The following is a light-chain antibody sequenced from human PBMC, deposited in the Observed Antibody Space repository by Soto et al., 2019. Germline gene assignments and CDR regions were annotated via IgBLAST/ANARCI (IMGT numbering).Light chain of an antibody. CDR1: HDIGDC. CDR3: LQGHTCPLS. CDR2: SAT. J-gene: IGKJ4*01. V-gene: IGKV1-12*01. Sequence: DIQMTQSPSSVSASVGDRVTITCRASHDIGDCLAWHQQKPGEAPKLLIYSATTLHSGVPSRFSGSGSGTDFTLTISSLQPEDFATYYCLQGHTCPLSFGGGTKVEIK.